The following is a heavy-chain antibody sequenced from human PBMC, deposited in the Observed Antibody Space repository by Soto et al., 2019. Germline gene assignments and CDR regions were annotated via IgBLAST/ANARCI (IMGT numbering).Heavy chain of an antibody. CDR2: INPNSGGT. V-gene: IGHV1-2*04. Sequence: ASVKVSCKASGYTFTGYYMHWVRQAPGQGLEWMGWINPNSGGTNYAQKFQGWVTMTRDTSISTAYLELSRLRSDDTAVYYCARVPIPQTGLAEDVDTAMVTLPYYFDYWGQGTLVTVSS. CDR1: GYTFTGYY. CDR3: ARVPIPQTGLAEDVDTAMVTLPYYFDY. D-gene: IGHD5-18*01. J-gene: IGHJ4*02.